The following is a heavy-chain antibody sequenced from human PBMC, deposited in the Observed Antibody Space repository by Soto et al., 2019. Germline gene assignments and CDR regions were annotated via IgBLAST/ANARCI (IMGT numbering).Heavy chain of an antibody. Sequence: EAELVESGGGLVQPGGSLTLSCAASGFIFSDYEVDWVRQAPGRGPEWISYISDGGTTTYYAASVKGRFTISRDDAKKSLYLHMNNLRVDDTAIYFCVKEYCAGGTCFDAFDLWGDGTVVTVCS. V-gene: IGHV3-48*03. J-gene: IGHJ3*01. D-gene: IGHD2-21*01. CDR3: VKEYCAGGTCFDAFDL. CDR1: GFIFSDYE. CDR2: ISDGGTTT.